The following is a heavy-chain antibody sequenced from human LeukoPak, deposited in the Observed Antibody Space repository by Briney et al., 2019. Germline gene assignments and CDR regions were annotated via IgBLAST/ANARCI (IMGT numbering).Heavy chain of an antibody. Sequence: GGSLRLSCAASGFTFSNYAMNWVRQAPGNGLEWVSTINDSGGSTYYADSVKGRFTISRDNSKNTLYLQMNSLRAEDTAVYYWAKGPTRNYYGSGSQFDYWGQGTLVTVSS. CDR1: GFTFSNYA. CDR3: AKGPTRNYYGSGSQFDY. CDR2: INDSGGST. D-gene: IGHD3-10*01. V-gene: IGHV3-23*01. J-gene: IGHJ4*02.